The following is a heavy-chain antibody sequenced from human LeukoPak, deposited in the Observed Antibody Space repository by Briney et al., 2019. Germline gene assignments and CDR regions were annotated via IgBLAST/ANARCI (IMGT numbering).Heavy chain of an antibody. D-gene: IGHD3-9*01. Sequence: ASVKVSCKASGYTFSDFFIHWVRQAPGQGLEWMGWINPKNGVTKYAQSFQGRVTMTRDTSISTAYMELSRLRSDDTAVYYCARGFDILTGYHTVTTWDYWGQGTLVTVSS. CDR1: GYTFSDFF. CDR2: INPKNGVT. J-gene: IGHJ4*02. CDR3: ARGFDILTGYHTVTTWDY. V-gene: IGHV1-2*02.